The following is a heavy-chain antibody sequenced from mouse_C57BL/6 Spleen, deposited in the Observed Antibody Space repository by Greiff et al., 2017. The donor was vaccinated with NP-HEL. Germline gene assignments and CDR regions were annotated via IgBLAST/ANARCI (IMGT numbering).Heavy chain of an antibody. Sequence: VQLQQPGAELVKPGASVKLSCKASGYTFTSSWMHWVKQRPGRGLEWIGRIDPNSGGTTYNEKFKSKATLTVDKPSSTAYMQLSSLTSEYSAVYYCARSGVEGYYDYEAWFAYWGQGTLVTVSA. CDR3: ARSGVEGYYDYEAWFAY. CDR2: IDPNSGGT. V-gene: IGHV1-72*01. CDR1: GYTFTSSW. D-gene: IGHD2-4*01. J-gene: IGHJ3*01.